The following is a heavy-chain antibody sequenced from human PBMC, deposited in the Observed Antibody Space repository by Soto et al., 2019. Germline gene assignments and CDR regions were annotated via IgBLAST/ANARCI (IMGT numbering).Heavy chain of an antibody. CDR2: VQMSGTT. CDR1: GASVRSYH. D-gene: IGHD6-13*01. J-gene: IGHJ4*02. CDR3: AAGEASSRNLAPYYLDF. Sequence: ETLSLTCAVSGASVRSYHWSWIRQAAGKGLEWIGRVQMSGTTNYNPSLKTRVTMSLDTSKNEVSLRMTSVTAADTAVYFCAAGEASSRNLAPYYLDFWGQGTLVTVSS. V-gene: IGHV4-4*07.